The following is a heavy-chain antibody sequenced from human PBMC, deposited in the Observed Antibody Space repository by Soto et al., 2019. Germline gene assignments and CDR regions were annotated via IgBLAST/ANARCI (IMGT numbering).Heavy chain of an antibody. CDR2: ITYTGVST. CDR1: EFSFDDYA. CDR3: AKASVWYPYFDS. J-gene: IGHJ4*02. V-gene: IGHV3-23*01. D-gene: IGHD6-13*01. Sequence: GGSLRLSCAASEFSFDDYAMGWVRQAPGKGLEWVSSITYTGVSTYYVDSVKGRFTISRDNSKDTLYLQMNSLRAEDTAIYYCAKASVWYPYFDSWGQGTLVTVSS.